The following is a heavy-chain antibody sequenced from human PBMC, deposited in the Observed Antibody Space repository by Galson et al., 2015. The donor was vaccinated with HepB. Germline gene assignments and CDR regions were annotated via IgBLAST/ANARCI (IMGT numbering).Heavy chain of an antibody. CDR3: AGDYKSGWCNWFDP. Sequence: SLRLSCAASGFTFSSYGMHWVRQAPGKGLEWVAFIVWDGSDDYYGDSAKGRFSVSRDNSRNTLFLQMNSLTVEDTAVYYCAGDYKSGWCNWFDPWGQGTLVTVSS. CDR2: IVWDGSDD. CDR1: GFTFSSYG. J-gene: IGHJ5*02. D-gene: IGHD6-19*01. V-gene: IGHV3-33*02.